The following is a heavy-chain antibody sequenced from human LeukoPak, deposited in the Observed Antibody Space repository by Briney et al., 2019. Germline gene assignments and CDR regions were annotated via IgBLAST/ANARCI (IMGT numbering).Heavy chain of an antibody. CDR2: ICGSGGST. D-gene: IGHD2-21*02. Sequence: GGSLRFSCATSGFTFSSYAMSWVRQAPGNGLEGVSAICGSGGSTYYADSVRGRFTISTDNTKNTLYLQMNSLRAEDTAVYYCAKEASMVATAVFDYWGQGPLVTVSS. CDR1: GFTFSSYA. V-gene: IGHV3-23*01. J-gene: IGHJ4*02. CDR3: AKEASMVATAVFDY.